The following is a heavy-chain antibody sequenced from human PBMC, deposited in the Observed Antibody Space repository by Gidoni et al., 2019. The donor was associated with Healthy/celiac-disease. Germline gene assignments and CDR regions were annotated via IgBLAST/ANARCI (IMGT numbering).Heavy chain of an antibody. V-gene: IGHV3-66*01. CDR2: TYSGGST. CDR3: ARAPDYYYYAMDV. Sequence: EVQLVDSGGNLVQPGGSLRLSCAASGFTVSSYYMSWVRQAPGNGLDWVSVTYSGGSTFCADSVKGRFTVSRDNSKNTLYLQMNSLRAEDTAVYYCARAPDYYYYAMDVWGQGTTVTVSS. J-gene: IGHJ6*02. CDR1: GFTVSSYY.